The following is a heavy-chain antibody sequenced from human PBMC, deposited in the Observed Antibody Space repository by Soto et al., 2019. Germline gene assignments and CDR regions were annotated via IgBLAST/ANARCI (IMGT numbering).Heavy chain of an antibody. D-gene: IGHD6-19*01. V-gene: IGHV3-23*01. CDR2: ISGSGDST. CDR1: GFTFSSYA. CDR3: AQGVPGIAVACTGYCQH. J-gene: IGHJ1*01. Sequence: EVQLLESGGGLVQPGGSLRLSCAASGFTFSSYAMSWVRQAPGKGLEWVSGISGSGDSTYYADSVKGRFTISRDNSKNTLFLEMNSRSTEDTAVYYCAQGVPGIAVACTGYCQHWGQGTLVTFSS.